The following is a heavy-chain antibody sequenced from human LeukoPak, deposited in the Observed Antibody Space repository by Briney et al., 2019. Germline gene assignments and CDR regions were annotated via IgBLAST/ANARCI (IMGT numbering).Heavy chain of an antibody. J-gene: IGHJ4*02. V-gene: IGHV3-7*01. CDR1: GFTFSSYW. CDR2: IKQDGSEK. D-gene: IGHD6-13*01. Sequence: GGSLRLSCAASGFTFSSYWMSWVRQAPGKGLEWVANIKQDGSEKYYVDSVKGRFTISRDNAKNSLCLQMNSLRAEDTAVYYCARDPTGYSSSWYTDYWGQGTVVTVSS. CDR3: ARDPTGYSSSWYTDY.